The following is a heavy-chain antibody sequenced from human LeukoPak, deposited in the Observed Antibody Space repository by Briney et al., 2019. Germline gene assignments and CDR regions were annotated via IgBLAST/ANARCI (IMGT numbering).Heavy chain of an antibody. CDR3: ARDLIAAAGDY. V-gene: IGHV3-7*01. Sequence: GGSLRLSCVASGFRFGDFWMSWVRQAPGKGLEWVASVTQDGAENHYVDSVEGRFSISRDNAKNSLYLQMNSLRAEDTAVYYCARDLIAAAGDYWGQGTLVTVSS. D-gene: IGHD6-13*01. CDR1: GFRFGDFW. CDR2: VTQDGAEN. J-gene: IGHJ4*02.